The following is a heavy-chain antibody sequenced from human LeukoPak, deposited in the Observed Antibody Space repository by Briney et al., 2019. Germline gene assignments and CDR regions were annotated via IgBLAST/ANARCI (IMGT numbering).Heavy chain of an antibody. D-gene: IGHD2-2*01. CDR2: ICYSGRN. J-gene: IGHJ4*02. Sequence: PSDTLSLTCTVSGGSISSSSYYCAWIRQPPGKGLEWIGSICYSGRNYYNPSLKSRVTISVDTSKSQFSLKLSSVTAADTAVYYCARRFVGYCSSTSCSAPDYWGQGTLVTVSS. CDR1: GGSISSSSYY. V-gene: IGHV4-39*01. CDR3: ARRFVGYCSSTSCSAPDY.